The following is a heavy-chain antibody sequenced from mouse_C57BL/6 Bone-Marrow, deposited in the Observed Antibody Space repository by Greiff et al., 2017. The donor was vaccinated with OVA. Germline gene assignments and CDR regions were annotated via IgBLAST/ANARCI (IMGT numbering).Heavy chain of an antibody. D-gene: IGHD1-1*01. CDR1: GYSFTGYY. V-gene: IGHV1-43*01. CDR2: INPSTGGT. J-gene: IGHJ2*01. Sequence: EVQLQESGPELVKPGASVKISCKASGYSFTGYYMHWVKQSSEKSLEWIGEINPSTGGTSYNQKFKGKATLTVDKSSSTAYMQLKSLTSEDSAVYYCARKDYYGSTPHYWGQGTTLTVSS. CDR3: ARKDYYGSTPHY.